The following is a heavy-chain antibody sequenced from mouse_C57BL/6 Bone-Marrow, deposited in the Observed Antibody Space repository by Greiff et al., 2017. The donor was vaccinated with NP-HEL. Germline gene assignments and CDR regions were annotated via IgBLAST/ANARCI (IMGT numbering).Heavy chain of an antibody. Sequence: EVQLQQSGPELVKPGASVKMSCKASGYTFTDYYMNWVKQSHGKSLEWIGVINPYNGGTSYNQKFKGKATLTVDKSSSTAYMELNSLTSEDSAVYYCASTNYGNSYFDYWGQGTTLTVSS. CDR3: ASTNYGNSYFDY. J-gene: IGHJ2*01. CDR1: GYTFTDYY. V-gene: IGHV1-19*01. D-gene: IGHD2-1*01. CDR2: INPYNGGT.